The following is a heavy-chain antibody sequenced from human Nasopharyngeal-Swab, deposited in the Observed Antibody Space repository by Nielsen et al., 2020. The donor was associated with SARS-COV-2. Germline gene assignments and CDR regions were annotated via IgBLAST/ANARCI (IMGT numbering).Heavy chain of an antibody. V-gene: IGHV3-30*03. Sequence: GESLKISCAASGFTFSSYGMYWVRQAPGKGLEWVAVISYDGSNKYYADSVKGRFTISRDNSKNTLYLQMNSLRAEDTAVYYCARGSYVDTALDYWGQGTLVTVSS. CDR3: ARGSYVDTALDY. D-gene: IGHD5-18*01. J-gene: IGHJ4*02. CDR2: ISYDGSNK. CDR1: GFTFSSYG.